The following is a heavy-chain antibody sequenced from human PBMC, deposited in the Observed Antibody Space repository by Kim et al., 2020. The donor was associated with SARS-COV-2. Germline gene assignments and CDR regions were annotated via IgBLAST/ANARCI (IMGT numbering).Heavy chain of an antibody. V-gene: IGHV4-59*09. J-gene: IGHJ5*02. CDR3: ARGRLGTSSWYNCLDP. D-gene: IGHD6-13*01. Sequence: SLKSRVSISVDTSKNQFSLNLRSVTAADTAVYYCARGRLGTSSWYNCLDPWGQGTLVTVSS.